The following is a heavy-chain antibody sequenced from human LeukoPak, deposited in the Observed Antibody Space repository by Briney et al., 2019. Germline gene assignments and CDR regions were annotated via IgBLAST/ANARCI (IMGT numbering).Heavy chain of an antibody. CDR2: ISGSGGST. D-gene: IGHD3-16*01. CDR3: AKSITGYYYYYYGMDV. J-gene: IGHJ6*02. CDR1: GFTFSSYA. Sequence: TGGSLRLSCAASGFTFSSYAMSWVRQAPGKGLEWVSAISGSGGSTYYADSVKGRFTISRDNSKNTLYLQMNSLRAEDTAVYYCAKSITGYYYYYYGMDVWGQGTTVTVSS. V-gene: IGHV3-23*01.